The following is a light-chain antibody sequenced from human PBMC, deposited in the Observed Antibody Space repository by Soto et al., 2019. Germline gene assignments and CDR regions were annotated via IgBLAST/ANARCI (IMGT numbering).Light chain of an antibody. J-gene: IGKJ4*01. CDR2: AAS. Sequence: DIQMTHSPSSLSASVGDRVTITCRASQSISSYLNWYQQKPGKAPKLLIYAASSLQSGVPSRFSGSGSGKDFTLIISSLQPEDFATYYCKQSYSSPLAFGAGIKVE. CDR3: KQSYSSPLA. CDR1: QSISSY. V-gene: IGKV1-39*01.